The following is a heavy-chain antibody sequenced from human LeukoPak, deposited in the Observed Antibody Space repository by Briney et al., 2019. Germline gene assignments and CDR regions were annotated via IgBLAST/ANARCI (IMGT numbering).Heavy chain of an antibody. Sequence: GESLKISCKGSGYSFTSYWIGWVRQMPGKGLEWKGIIYPGDSDTRYSPSFQGQVTISADKSISTAYLQWSSLKASDTAMYYCARTLMVRGVTGSFDYWGQGTLVTVSS. CDR2: IYPGDSDT. D-gene: IGHD3-10*01. CDR1: GYSFTSYW. J-gene: IGHJ4*02. CDR3: ARTLMVRGVTGSFDY. V-gene: IGHV5-51*01.